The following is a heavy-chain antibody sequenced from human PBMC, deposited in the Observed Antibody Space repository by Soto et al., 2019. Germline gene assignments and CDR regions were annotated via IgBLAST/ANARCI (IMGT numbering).Heavy chain of an antibody. Sequence: QMQLQESGPGLVKPSETLSLTCTVSGGSISSSSYYWGWIRQPPGQGLEWLGTIYSLGNTYYNPSLKNRVTISVDKSKSQLFLKLSSVTAAGTAGYYRARQIYDSSGYYYAYWGQGSLVTISS. V-gene: IGHV4-39*01. D-gene: IGHD3-22*01. CDR2: IYSLGNT. J-gene: IGHJ4*02. CDR3: ARQIYDSSGYYYAY. CDR1: GGSISSSSYY.